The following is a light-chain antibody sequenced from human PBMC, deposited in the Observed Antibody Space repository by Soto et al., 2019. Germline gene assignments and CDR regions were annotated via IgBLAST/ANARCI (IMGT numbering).Light chain of an antibody. CDR1: SSNIGKNT. CDR2: SNT. J-gene: IGLJ1*01. V-gene: IGLV1-44*01. CDR3: AVWDDSLYV. Sequence: QPVLTQSPSASGTPGQTVTISCSGSSSNIGKNTVNWYQHLPGTAPKLLIYSNTQRPLGVPVRFSGSKSGTSASLAISGLQSDDEADYYCAVWDDSLYVFGSGTKVTVL.